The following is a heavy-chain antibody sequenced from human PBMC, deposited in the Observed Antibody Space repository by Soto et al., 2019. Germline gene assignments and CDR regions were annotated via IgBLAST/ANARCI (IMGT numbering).Heavy chain of an antibody. CDR1: GFTFSNAW. CDR3: TMEVRGPIYYFDY. Sequence: EVQLVESGGGLVKPGGSLRLSYAASGFTFSNAWMSWVRQAPGKGLEWVGRIKSKTDGGTTDYAAPVKGRFTISRDDSKNTLYLQMNSLKTEDTAVYYCTMEVRGPIYYFDYWGQGTLVTVSS. D-gene: IGHD3-10*01. CDR2: IKSKTDGGTT. V-gene: IGHV3-15*01. J-gene: IGHJ4*02.